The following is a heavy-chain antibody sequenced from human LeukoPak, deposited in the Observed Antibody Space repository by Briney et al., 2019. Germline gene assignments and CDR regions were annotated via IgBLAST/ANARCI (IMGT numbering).Heavy chain of an antibody. CDR2: ITGDAGTT. J-gene: IGHJ6*02. CDR3: ARDYDMDV. V-gene: IGHV3-43*02. Sequence: GGSLRLSCAASGFTFDDYAMHWVRQAPGKGLEWVSLITGDAGTTYSAESVKGRFTVSRDNIKNSLYLQMHSLRTEDTALYYCARDYDMDVWGQGTTVTVSS. CDR1: GFTFDDYA.